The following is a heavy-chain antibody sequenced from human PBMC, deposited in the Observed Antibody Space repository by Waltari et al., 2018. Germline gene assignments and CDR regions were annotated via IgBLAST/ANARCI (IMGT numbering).Heavy chain of an antibody. J-gene: IGHJ4*02. D-gene: IGHD3-22*01. CDR1: GYSFTSYW. CDR2: IDPSDSYT. CDR3: ASTFSGYDSSGYYPDFDY. V-gene: IGHV5-10-1*01. Sequence: ESLRISCKGSGYSFTSYWISWVRQMPGKGLEWMGRIDPSDSYTNYSPSFRGHVTISADKSISTAYLQWSSLKASDTAMYYCASTFSGYDSSGYYPDFDYWGQGTLVTVSS.